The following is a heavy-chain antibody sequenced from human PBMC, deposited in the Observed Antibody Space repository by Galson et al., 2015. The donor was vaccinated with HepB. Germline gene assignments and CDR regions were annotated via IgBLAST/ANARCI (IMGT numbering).Heavy chain of an antibody. CDR3: ARRISLVRGIITKPDYYYGMDV. J-gene: IGHJ6*02. D-gene: IGHD3-10*01. CDR1: GFTFSSHW. Sequence: SLRPSCAASGFTFSSHWMNWVRQAPGKGLEWVAHINQDGSSKYYVDSVKGRFTISRDNAKDSVYLQLDSLRAEDTAVYYCARRISLVRGIITKPDYYYGMDVWGQGTTVTVAS. CDR2: INQDGSSK. V-gene: IGHV3-7*03.